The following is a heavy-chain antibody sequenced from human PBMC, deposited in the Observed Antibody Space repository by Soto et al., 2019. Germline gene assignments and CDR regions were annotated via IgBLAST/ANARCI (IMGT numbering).Heavy chain of an antibody. CDR2: TSYSGKT. D-gene: IGHD3-3*01. V-gene: IGHV4-59*02. J-gene: IGHJ4*02. Sequence: QVQLQESGPGLLKPSETLSLTCTISGGSVSTYYWSWIRQPPGKELEWIWLTSYSGKTNYNPSRKSRVAMAVDTSKHQFSLTLSSVTAADTAVYYCARDGVGPFDYWGQGTLVSVSS. CDR1: GGSVSTYY. CDR3: ARDGVGPFDY.